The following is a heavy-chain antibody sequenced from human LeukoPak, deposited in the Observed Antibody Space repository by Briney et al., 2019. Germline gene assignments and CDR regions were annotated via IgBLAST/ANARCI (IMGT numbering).Heavy chain of an antibody. Sequence: SEPLSLTCAVSDGSVSGDIWTWIRQPPGKGLEWVGEINHSGRPNYNPSLKSRVTISVDISKNVCSLKLTSVTAVDTAVYYCVQSTDQYFYGMDVWGQGTSVTSSS. CDR2: INHSGRP. J-gene: IGHJ6*02. D-gene: IGHD2-2*01. CDR3: VQSTDQYFYGMDV. CDR1: DGSVSGDI. V-gene: IGHV4-34*01.